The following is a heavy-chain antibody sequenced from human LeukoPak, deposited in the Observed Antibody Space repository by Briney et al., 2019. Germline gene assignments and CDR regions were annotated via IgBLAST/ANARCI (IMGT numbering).Heavy chain of an antibody. CDR2: IKQDGSEK. D-gene: IGHD3-3*01. CDR1: GFTFSSYW. V-gene: IGHV3-7*01. Sequence: GGSLRLSCAASGFTFSSYWMSWVRQAPGKGLEWVANIKQDGSEKYYVDSVKGRFTISRDNAKNSLYLQMNSLGAEDTAVYYCVTSPITIFGVVKPTGYFDYWGQGTLATVSS. CDR3: VTSPITIFGVVKPTGYFDY. J-gene: IGHJ4*02.